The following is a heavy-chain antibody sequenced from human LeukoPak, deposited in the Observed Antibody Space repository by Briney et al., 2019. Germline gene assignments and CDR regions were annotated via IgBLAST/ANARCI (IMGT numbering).Heavy chain of an antibody. CDR2: ISGSGVST. CDR1: GFTFSSYA. CDR3: AKDSGWNLYYFDY. J-gene: IGHJ4*02. V-gene: IGHV3-23*01. Sequence: GGSLRLSCAASGFTFSSYAMSWVRQAPGKGLEWVSAISGSGVSTYYADSVKGRFTISRDNSKNTLYLQMNSLRAEDTAVYYCAKDSGWNLYYFDYWGQGTLVTVSS. D-gene: IGHD1-7*01.